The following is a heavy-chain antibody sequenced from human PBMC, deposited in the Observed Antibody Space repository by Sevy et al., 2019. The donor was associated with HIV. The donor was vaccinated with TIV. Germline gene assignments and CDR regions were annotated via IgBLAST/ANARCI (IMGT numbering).Heavy chain of an antibody. CDR1: GFTFSSYW. Sequence: GGSLRLSCAASGFTFSSYWMSWVRQAPGKGLEWVANIKQDGSEKYYVDSVKGRFTISRDNAKNSLYLQMNSLRAEDTAVYYCARDIRFLEWLLYNGMDVWGQGTTVTVSS. J-gene: IGHJ6*02. CDR2: IKQDGSEK. D-gene: IGHD3-3*01. CDR3: ARDIRFLEWLLYNGMDV. V-gene: IGHV3-7*03.